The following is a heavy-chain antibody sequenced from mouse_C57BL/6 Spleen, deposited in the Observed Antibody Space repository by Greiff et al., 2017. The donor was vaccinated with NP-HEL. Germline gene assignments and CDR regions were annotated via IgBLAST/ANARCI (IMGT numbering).Heavy chain of an antibody. CDR2: INPSTGGT. CDR1: GYSFTGYY. Sequence: EVKLQQSGPELVKPGASVKISCKASGYSFTGYYMNWVKQSPEKSLEWIGEINPSTGGTTYNQKFKAKATLTVDKSSSTAYMQLKSLTSEDSAVYYCARFRTGPGAMDYWGQGTSVTVSS. J-gene: IGHJ4*01. D-gene: IGHD4-1*01. V-gene: IGHV1-42*01. CDR3: ARFRTGPGAMDY.